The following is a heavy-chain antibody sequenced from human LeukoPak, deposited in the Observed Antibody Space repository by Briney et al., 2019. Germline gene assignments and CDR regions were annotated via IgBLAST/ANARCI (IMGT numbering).Heavy chain of an antibody. V-gene: IGHV3-74*01. CDR3: ARAREAQWLADY. CDR1: GFTFSTYW. CDR2: IDGDGGSA. J-gene: IGHJ4*02. D-gene: IGHD6-19*01. Sequence: GGSLRLSCAASGFTFSTYWMHWVRQVPGKGLVWVSRIDGDGGSATYADSVKGRFTISRDNAKNTLYLQMDSLRVEDTAVYYCARAREAQWLADYWGQGALVTVSS.